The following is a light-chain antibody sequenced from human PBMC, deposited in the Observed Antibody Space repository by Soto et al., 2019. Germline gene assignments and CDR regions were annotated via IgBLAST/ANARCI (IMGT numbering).Light chain of an antibody. Sequence: QSVLTQPPSVSVAPGQRGTISCTGSSSNIGAGYDVHWYQQLPGTAPNLLIYGNSNRPSGVPDRFSGSKSGTSASLAITGLQAEDEADYYCQYYDSSLSGSCVFGTGTKVTVL. CDR3: QYYDSSLSGSCV. J-gene: IGLJ1*01. V-gene: IGLV1-40*01. CDR2: GNS. CDR1: SSNIGAGYD.